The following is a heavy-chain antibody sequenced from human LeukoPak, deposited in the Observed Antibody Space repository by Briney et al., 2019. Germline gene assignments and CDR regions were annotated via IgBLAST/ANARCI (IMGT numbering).Heavy chain of an antibody. V-gene: IGHV1-69*05. CDR2: IIPIFGTA. Sequence: ASVKVSCKASGGTFSSYAISWVRQAPGQGLEWMGGIIPIFGTANYAQKFQGRVTMTRDTSTSTVYMELSSLRSEDTAVYYCAREQMVRGVMRVYNWFDPWGQGTLVTVSS. J-gene: IGHJ5*02. CDR3: AREQMVRGVMRVYNWFDP. D-gene: IGHD3-10*01. CDR1: GGTFSSYA.